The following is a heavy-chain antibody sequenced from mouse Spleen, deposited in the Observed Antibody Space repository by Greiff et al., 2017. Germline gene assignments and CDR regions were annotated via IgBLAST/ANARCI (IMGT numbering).Heavy chain of an antibody. J-gene: IGHJ4*01. V-gene: IGHV5-17*01. CDR1: GFTFSDYG. D-gene: IGHD1-2*01. Sequence: EVKVVESGGGLVKPGGSLKLSCAASGFTFSDYGMHWVRQAPEKGLEWVAYISSGSSTIYYADTVKGRFTISRDNAKNTLFLQMTSLRSEDTAMYYCAKSGRLRYAMDYWGQGTSVTVSS. CDR3: AKSGRLRYAMDY. CDR2: ISSGSSTI.